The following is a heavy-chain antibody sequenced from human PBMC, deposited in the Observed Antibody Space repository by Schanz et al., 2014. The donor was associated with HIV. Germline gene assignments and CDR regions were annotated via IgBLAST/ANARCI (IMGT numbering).Heavy chain of an antibody. D-gene: IGHD3-10*01. V-gene: IGHV3-30*09. CDR1: GLTFSSSI. J-gene: IGHJ4*02. CDR2: MSHDGFSK. CDR3: AKGFPDNNHSYFRY. Sequence: QVQLVESGGGVVQPGMSLRLSCAASGLTFSSSIMHWVRQAPGKGLEWVAGMSHDGFSKYFADSVKGRFAISRDNSKNTLYLQMNSLRVEDTAVYYCAKGFPDNNHSYFRYWGQGTLVTVSS.